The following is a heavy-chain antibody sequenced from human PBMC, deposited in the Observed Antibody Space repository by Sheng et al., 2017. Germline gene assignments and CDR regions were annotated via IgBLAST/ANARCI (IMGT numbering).Heavy chain of an antibody. J-gene: IGHJ4*02. CDR3: AREAVGTMKNFDF. D-gene: IGHD1-26*01. Sequence: QVQLVQSGAEVMKPGASVRLSCKTSGDIFSRHYMHWVRQAPGQGLEWMGLSNPSDSSTDYAQKFRGRVTITRDTSTSTVYMELYSLGSDDTAVYYCAREAVGTMKNFDFVGPGDPGPPSPQ. V-gene: IGHV1-46*01. CDR1: GDIFSRHY. CDR2: SNPSDSST.